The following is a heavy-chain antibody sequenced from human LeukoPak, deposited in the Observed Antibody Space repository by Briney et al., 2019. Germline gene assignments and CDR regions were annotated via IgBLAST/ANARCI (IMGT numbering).Heavy chain of an antibody. D-gene: IGHD2-2*01. V-gene: IGHV4-59*01. CDR3: ARWSGYALD. J-gene: IGHJ4*02. CDR2: IYYSGRT. Sequence: SETLSLTCAVYGGSFSSYYWSWIRQPPGKGLEWIGNIYYSGRTNYNPSLKSRVTMSIDTSKNQFSLKLSSVTAADTAVYYCARWSGYALDWGQGTLVTVSS. CDR1: GGSFSSYY.